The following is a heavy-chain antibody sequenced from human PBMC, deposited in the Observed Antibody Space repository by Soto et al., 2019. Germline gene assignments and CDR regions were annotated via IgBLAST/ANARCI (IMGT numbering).Heavy chain of an antibody. CDR2: INWNIGSI. CDR1: GFTFDDYV. CDR3: AKGVRKPGAIKGWGYYLDQ. J-gene: IGHJ4*02. Sequence: EVQLVESGGGLVQPGRPLRLSCAASGFTFDDYVMHWVRQAPGKGLEWVSGINWNIGSIDYAGSVKGRFTISRDNAKNSLYLQMNSLRADDTALYYCAKGVRKPGAIKGWGYYLDQGGQGTLVTVSS. D-gene: IGHD2-2*02. V-gene: IGHV3-9*01.